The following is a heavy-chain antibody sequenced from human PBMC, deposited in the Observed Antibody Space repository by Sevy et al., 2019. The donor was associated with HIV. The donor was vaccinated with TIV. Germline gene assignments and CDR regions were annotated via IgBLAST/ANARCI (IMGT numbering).Heavy chain of an antibody. J-gene: IGHJ4*02. V-gene: IGHV5-51*01. CDR1: GDSFTTYW. CDR3: ARQTSKKLDY. CDR2: IYPGDSDT. Sequence: GESLKISCKGSGDSFTTYWIAWVRQVPGKGLEWMGIIYPGDSDTRYSPSFQGQVTISADKSINTAYLHWSTLKASDTAMYFCARQTSKKLDYWGQGTLVTVSS. D-gene: IGHD2-15*01.